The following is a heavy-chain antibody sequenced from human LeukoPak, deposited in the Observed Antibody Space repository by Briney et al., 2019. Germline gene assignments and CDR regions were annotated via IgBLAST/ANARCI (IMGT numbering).Heavy chain of an antibody. Sequence: ASVKVSCKASGYTFTGYYMHWVQQAPGQGLEWMGWINPNSGGTNYAQKFQGRVTMTRDTSISTAYMELSRLRSDDTAVYYCARATDIVVVPAAKAAFDYWGQGTLVTVSS. CDR3: ARATDIVVVPAAKAAFDY. J-gene: IGHJ4*02. V-gene: IGHV1-2*02. CDR2: INPNSGGT. CDR1: GYTFTGYY. D-gene: IGHD2-2*01.